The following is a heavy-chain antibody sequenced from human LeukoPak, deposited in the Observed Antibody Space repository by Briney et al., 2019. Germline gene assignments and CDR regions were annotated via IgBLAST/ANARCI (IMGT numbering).Heavy chain of an antibody. J-gene: IGHJ4*02. CDR2: INAGNGNT. Sequence: GASVKVSCKASGYTSTSYAMHWVRQAPGRRLEWMGWINAGNGNTKYSQKFQGRVTITRDTSASTAYMELSSLRSEDTAVYYCARVGATQLGFDYWGQETLVTVSS. D-gene: IGHD1-26*01. CDR3: ARVGATQLGFDY. CDR1: GYTSTSYA. V-gene: IGHV1-3*01.